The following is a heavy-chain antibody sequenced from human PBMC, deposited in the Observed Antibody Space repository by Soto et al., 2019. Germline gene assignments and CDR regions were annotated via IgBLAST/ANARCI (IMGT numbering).Heavy chain of an antibody. D-gene: IGHD3-10*01. CDR1: GGSISSYY. CDR3: ARPHGGPYAFDI. J-gene: IGHJ3*02. Sequence: QVQLQESGPGLVKPSKTLSLTCAFSGGSISSYYWSWIRQPRGKGLEWIGYIYGSGNTNYNPSLNSRVIISIDTSQNQLSLQLTSVTAADTAVYYCARPHGGPYAFDIWGRGTMVTVSS. CDR2: IYGSGNT. V-gene: IGHV4-59*01.